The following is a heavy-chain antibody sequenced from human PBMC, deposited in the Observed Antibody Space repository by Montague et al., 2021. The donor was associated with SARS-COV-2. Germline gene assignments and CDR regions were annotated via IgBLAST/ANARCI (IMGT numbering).Heavy chain of an antibody. CDR3: ARDDPYCTNGVCYTGNWFDP. V-gene: IGHV6-1*01. Sequence: CAISGDSVSSNSAAWNWIRQSPSRRLEWLGRPYYRSKWYNDYAVSVKSRITINPDTSKNQFSLQLNSVTPVDTAVYYCARDDPYCTNGVCYTGNWFDPWGTGTLVTAAS. J-gene: IGHJ5*02. CDR2: PYYRSKWYN. CDR1: GDSVSSNSAA. D-gene: IGHD2-8*01.